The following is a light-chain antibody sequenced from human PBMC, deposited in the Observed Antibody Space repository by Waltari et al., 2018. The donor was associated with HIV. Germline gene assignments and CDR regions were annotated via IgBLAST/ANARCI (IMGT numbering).Light chain of an antibody. J-gene: IGLJ3*02. CDR2: SNH. Sequence: QPVLTQLPSVSGTPGQPVTISCSGSDSNIGTSSVYWYQVLPGTTPRLLIFSNHDRPSGVPGRCSGSNSGASASLTIFGLRSEDEADYYCSTWDKTQSAQVFGGGTKLTVL. V-gene: IGLV1-47*02. CDR1: DSNIGTSS. CDR3: STWDKTQSAQV.